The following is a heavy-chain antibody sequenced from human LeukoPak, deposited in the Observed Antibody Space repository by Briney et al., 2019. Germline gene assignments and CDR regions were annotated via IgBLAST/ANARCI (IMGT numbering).Heavy chain of an antibody. V-gene: IGHV3-74*03. D-gene: IGHD2-2*01. CDR3: TRDGESAMPFDY. J-gene: IGHJ4*02. CDR2: INDDGSTT. CDR1: GFTFSSYR. Sequence: PGGSLRLSCGASGFTFSSYRMHWVRQAPGEGLVWVSRINDDGSTTTYADSVKGRFTISRDNAKNTLYLQMNSLRTEDTAVYYCTRDGESAMPFDYWGQGTLVTVSS.